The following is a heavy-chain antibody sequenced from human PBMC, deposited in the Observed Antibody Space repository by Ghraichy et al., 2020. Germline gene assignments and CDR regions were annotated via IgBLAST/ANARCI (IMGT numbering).Heavy chain of an antibody. Sequence: GGSLRLSCTASGFTFGDYAMSWVRQAPGKGLEWVGFIRSKAYGGTTEYAASVKGRFTISRDDSKSIAYLQMNSLKTEDTAVYYCTRDSVVPAAIAADYYYGMDVWGQGTTVTVSS. V-gene: IGHV3-49*04. CDR2: IRSKAYGGTT. CDR1: GFTFGDYA. CDR3: TRDSVVPAAIAADYYYGMDV. J-gene: IGHJ6*02. D-gene: IGHD2-2*02.